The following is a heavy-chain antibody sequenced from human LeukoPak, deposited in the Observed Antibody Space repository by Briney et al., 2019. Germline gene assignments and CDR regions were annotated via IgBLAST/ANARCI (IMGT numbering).Heavy chain of an antibody. Sequence: PGGALRLSCVASGFTFSDYYMSWVRQAPGKGVEWISYISSSGGTIYYAASVVGRFTISRDNARNSLFLQMNSLRVEDTAVYYCARDGPHGDYEDSWGQGTLVTVSS. D-gene: IGHD4-17*01. CDR2: ISSSGGTI. J-gene: IGHJ4*02. CDR1: GFTFSDYY. V-gene: IGHV3-11*01. CDR3: ARDGPHGDYEDS.